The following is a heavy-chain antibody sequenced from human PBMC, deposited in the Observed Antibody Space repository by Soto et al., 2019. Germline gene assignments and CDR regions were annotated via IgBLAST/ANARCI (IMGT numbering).Heavy chain of an antibody. D-gene: IGHD3-22*01. CDR2: IYYSGST. CDR1: GGSISSGDYY. V-gene: IGHV4-30-4*01. CDR3: ARDMYYYDSSGHRKRYFQH. Sequence: SETLSLTCTVSGGSISSGDYYWSWIRQPPGKGLEWIGYIYYSGSTYYNPSLKSRVTISVDTSKNQLSLKLSSVTAADTAVYYCARDMYYYDSSGHRKRYFQHWGQGTLVTVSS. J-gene: IGHJ1*01.